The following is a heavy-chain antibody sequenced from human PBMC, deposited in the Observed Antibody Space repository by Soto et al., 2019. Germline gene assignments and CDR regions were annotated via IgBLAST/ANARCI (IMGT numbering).Heavy chain of an antibody. V-gene: IGHV3-11*01. CDR1: GFTFSDYY. J-gene: IGHJ4*02. Sequence: GGSLRLSCAVSGFTFSDYYMSWIRQAPGKGLEWVSYITSSGNTKYYADSVKGRFTISRDNAKNSLYLQMNSLRAEDTAFYYCVRAHLDARYYWGQGTLVPVSS. CDR2: ITSSGNTK. CDR3: VRAHLDARYY. D-gene: IGHD3-16*02.